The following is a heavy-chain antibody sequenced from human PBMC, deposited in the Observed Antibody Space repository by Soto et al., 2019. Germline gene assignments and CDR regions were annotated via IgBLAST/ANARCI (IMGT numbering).Heavy chain of an antibody. CDR3: AKGLGDIVVVPAAIHYFDY. J-gene: IGHJ4*02. CDR2: ISYDGSNK. Sequence: HPGGSLRLSCAASGFTFSSYGMHWVRQAPGKGLEWVAVISYDGSNKYYADSVKGRFAISRDNSKNTLYLQMNSLRAEDTAVYYCAKGLGDIVVVPAAIHYFDYWGQGTLVTVSS. CDR1: GFTFSSYG. D-gene: IGHD2-2*02. V-gene: IGHV3-30*18.